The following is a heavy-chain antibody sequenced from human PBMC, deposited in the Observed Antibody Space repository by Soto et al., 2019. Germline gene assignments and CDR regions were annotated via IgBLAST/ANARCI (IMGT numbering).Heavy chain of an antibody. J-gene: IGHJ6*02. CDR3: ASEYTAWPLAYGLDV. CDR1: GFTFSTYE. Sequence: PGGSLRLSCAASGFTFSTYEMNWVRQAPGKGLEWISYISTGGNTLYNPDSVKGRFTISRDNAKNSVSLQMNSLRAEDTAVYYCASEYTAWPLAYGLDVWGQGTTVTVSS. CDR2: ISTGGNTL. V-gene: IGHV3-48*03. D-gene: IGHD2-2*02.